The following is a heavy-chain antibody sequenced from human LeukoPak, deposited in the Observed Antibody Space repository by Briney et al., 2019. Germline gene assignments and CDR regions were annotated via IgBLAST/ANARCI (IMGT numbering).Heavy chain of an antibody. J-gene: IGHJ3*02. V-gene: IGHV4-31*03. D-gene: IGHD3-22*01. CDR2: IYYSGST. CDR1: GGSISSGGYY. Sequence: EPSQTLSLTCTVSGGSISSGGYYWSWIRQHPGKGLEWIGYIYYSGSTYYNPSLKSRVTISVDTSKNQFSLKLSSVTAADTAVYYCVRVPVVITYDAFDIWGQGTMVTVSS. CDR3: VRVPVVITYDAFDI.